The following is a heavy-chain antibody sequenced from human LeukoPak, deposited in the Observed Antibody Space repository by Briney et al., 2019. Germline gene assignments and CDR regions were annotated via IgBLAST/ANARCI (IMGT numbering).Heavy chain of an antibody. Sequence: SETLSLTCAAYGGSFSGYYWSWIRQPPGKGLEWIGEINHSGSTNYNPSLKSRVTISVDTSKNQFSLKLSSVTAADTAVYYCARKRYSGTFDYWGQGTLVTVSS. CDR1: GGSFSGYY. V-gene: IGHV4-34*01. CDR3: ARKRYSGTFDY. D-gene: IGHD1-26*01. J-gene: IGHJ4*02. CDR2: INHSGST.